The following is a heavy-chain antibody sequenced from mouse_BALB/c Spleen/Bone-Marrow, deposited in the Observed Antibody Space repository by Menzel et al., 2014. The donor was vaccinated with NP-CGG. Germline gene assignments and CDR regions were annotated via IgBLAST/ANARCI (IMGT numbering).Heavy chain of an antibody. CDR1: GFTFSSYA. Sequence: EVQRVESGGGLVKPGGSLKLSCAASGFTFSSYAMSWVRQTPEKRLEWVASISSGGNTYYPNSMKGRFTISRDNARNILYLQMSSLRSDDTAMYYCARGGELRPWFAYWGQGTLVTVSA. J-gene: IGHJ3*01. D-gene: IGHD2-4*01. CDR2: ISSGGNT. V-gene: IGHV5-6-5*01. CDR3: ARGGELRPWFAY.